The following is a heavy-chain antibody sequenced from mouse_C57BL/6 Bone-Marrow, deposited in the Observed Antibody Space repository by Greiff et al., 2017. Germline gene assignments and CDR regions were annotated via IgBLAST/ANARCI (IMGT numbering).Heavy chain of an antibody. V-gene: IGHV3-6*01. CDR2: ISYDGSN. J-gene: IGHJ3*01. D-gene: IGHD2-3*01. CDR3: AREGDGYVPFAY. CDR1: GYSITSGYY. Sequence: EVKLLESGPGLVKPSQSLSLTCSVTGYSITSGYYWNWIRQFPGNKLEWMGYISYDGSNNYNPSLKNRISITRDTSKNQFFLKLNSVTTEDTATYYCAREGDGYVPFAYWGQGTLVTVSA.